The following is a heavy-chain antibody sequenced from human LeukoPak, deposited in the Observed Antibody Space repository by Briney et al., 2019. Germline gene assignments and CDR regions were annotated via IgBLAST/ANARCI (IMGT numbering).Heavy chain of an antibody. Sequence: ASMKVSCKASGYSFTSYAINWVRQAPGQGLEWMGWISAYNGNTDYAQKFQGRVTMTTDTSTSTAYMELRSLTSDDMAVYYCARDPLRSTWSTYYNALDVWGQGTTVTVSS. J-gene: IGHJ6*02. CDR3: ARDPLRSTWSTYYNALDV. CDR2: ISAYNGNT. D-gene: IGHD6-13*01. V-gene: IGHV1-18*03. CDR1: GYSFTSYA.